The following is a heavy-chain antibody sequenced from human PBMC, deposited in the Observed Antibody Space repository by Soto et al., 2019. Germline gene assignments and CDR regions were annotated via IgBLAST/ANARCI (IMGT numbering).Heavy chain of an antibody. J-gene: IGHJ5*02. D-gene: IGHD3-22*01. CDR2: IYYSGST. Sequence: QVQLQESGPGLVKPSQTLSLTCTVSGASISSGGHYWSWIRQHPGKGLEWIGYIYYSGSTYYNPSLNSRVIISVDTSKNQFSQKLNSVTAADTAVYYCAREIVVSARWFDPWGQGTLVTVSS. V-gene: IGHV4-31*03. CDR1: GASISSGGHY. CDR3: AREIVVSARWFDP.